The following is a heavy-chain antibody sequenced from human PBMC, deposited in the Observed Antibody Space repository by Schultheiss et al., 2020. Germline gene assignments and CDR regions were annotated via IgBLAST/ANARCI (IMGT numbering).Heavy chain of an antibody. J-gene: IGHJ5*02. CDR3: ACDFWWCDP. CDR1: GGSISSGGYY. D-gene: IGHD3-3*01. Sequence: SETLSLTCTVSGGSISSGGYYWSWIRQPPGKGLEWIGYIYYSGSTNYNPSLKSRVTISVDTSKNQFSLKLSSVTAADTAVYYCACDFWWCDPWGQGTLVTVAS. CDR2: IYYSGST. V-gene: IGHV4-61*08.